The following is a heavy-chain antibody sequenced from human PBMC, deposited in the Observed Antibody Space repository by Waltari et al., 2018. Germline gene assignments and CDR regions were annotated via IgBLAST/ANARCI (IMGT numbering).Heavy chain of an antibody. CDR3: ARSRGWAGTAVTTKYFQH. J-gene: IGHJ1*01. CDR2: INHSGST. V-gene: IGHV4-34*01. Sequence: QVQLQQWGAGLLKPSETLSLTCAVYGGSFSGYYWSWIRQPQGKGLEWIGEINHSGSTNYNPSLKSRVTISVDTSKNQFSLKLSSVTAADTAVYYCARSRGWAGTAVTTKYFQHWGQGTLVTVSS. CDR1: GGSFSGYY. D-gene: IGHD4-17*01.